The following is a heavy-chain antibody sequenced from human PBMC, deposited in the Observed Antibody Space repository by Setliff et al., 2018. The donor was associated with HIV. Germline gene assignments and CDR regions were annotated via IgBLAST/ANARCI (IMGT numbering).Heavy chain of an antibody. CDR2: ISGSGGAT. J-gene: IGHJ4*02. CDR1: GLTGLTFSNYA. V-gene: IGHV3-23*01. Sequence: QPGGSLRLSCAASGLTGLTFSNYAMNWVRQAPGKGLEWVSCISGSGGATYYADSVKGRFTISRDNSKNTVYLELNSLKPEDTGEYYCATARIPTGGVSTSLDYWGQGTLVTVSS. CDR3: ATARIPTGGVSTSLDY. D-gene: IGHD3-3*01.